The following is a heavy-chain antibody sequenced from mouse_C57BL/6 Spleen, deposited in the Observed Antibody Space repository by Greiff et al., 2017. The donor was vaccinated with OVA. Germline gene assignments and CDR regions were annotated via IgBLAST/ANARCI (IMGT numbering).Heavy chain of an antibody. CDR3: TTGDYYGSSRDY. Sequence: EVQVVESGAELVRPGASVKLSCTASGFNIKDDYMHWVKQRPEQGLEWIGWIDPENGDTEYASKFQGKATITADTSSNTAYLQLSSLTSEDTAVYYCTTGDYYGSSRDYWGQGTTLTVSS. CDR1: GFNIKDDY. V-gene: IGHV14-4*01. CDR2: IDPENGDT. J-gene: IGHJ2*01. D-gene: IGHD1-1*01.